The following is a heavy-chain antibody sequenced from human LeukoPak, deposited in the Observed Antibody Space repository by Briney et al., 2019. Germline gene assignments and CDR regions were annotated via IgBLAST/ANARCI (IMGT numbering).Heavy chain of an antibody. D-gene: IGHD3-22*01. CDR3: ARGTYDSSGYADY. Sequence: PGGSLRLSCAASGFTVSSNYMSWVRQAPGKGLEWGSVIYSGGSTYYADSVKGRFTISRDNSKNTLYLQMNSLRAEDTAVYYCARGTYDSSGYADYWGQGTLVTVSS. V-gene: IGHV3-53*01. CDR1: GFTVSSNY. J-gene: IGHJ4*02. CDR2: IYSGGST.